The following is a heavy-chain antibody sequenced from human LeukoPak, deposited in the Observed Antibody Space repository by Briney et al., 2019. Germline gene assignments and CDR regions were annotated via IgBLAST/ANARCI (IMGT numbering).Heavy chain of an antibody. CDR1: GGSISSYY. D-gene: IGHD1-1*01. J-gene: IGHJ5*02. CDR3: ARPVPSRLGWFDP. CDR2: IYYSGST. Sequence: SETLSLTCTVSGGSISSYYWGWIRQPPGKGLEWIGSIYYSGSTYYNPSLRSRVSISVHTSKNQFSLKLTSVTAADTAVYYCARPVPSRLGWFDPWGQGTLVTVSS. V-gene: IGHV4-39*01.